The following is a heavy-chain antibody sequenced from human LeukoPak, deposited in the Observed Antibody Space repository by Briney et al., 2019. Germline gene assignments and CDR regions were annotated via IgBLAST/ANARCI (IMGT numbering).Heavy chain of an antibody. D-gene: IGHD3-22*01. J-gene: IGHJ4*02. CDR1: GYTFTGYY. V-gene: IGHV1-2*02. Sequence: ASVKVSCKASGYTFTGYYMHWMRQAPGQGLEWMGWINPNSGVTNYAQKFQGRVTMTTDTSTSTAYMELRSLRSDDTAVYYCARGLVYYDSSLFDYWGQGTLVTVSS. CDR2: INPNSGVT. CDR3: ARGLVYYDSSLFDY.